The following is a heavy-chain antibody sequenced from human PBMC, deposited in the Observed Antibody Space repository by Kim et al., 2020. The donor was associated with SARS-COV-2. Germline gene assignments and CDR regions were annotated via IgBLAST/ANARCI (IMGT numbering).Heavy chain of an antibody. D-gene: IGHD6-25*01. J-gene: IGHJ4*02. V-gene: IGHV4-59*01. Sequence: YNPSLKSRVTISVDTSKNQSSLKLSSVTAADTAVYYCASSLIAAYYFDYWGQGTLVTVSS. CDR3: ASSLIAAYYFDY.